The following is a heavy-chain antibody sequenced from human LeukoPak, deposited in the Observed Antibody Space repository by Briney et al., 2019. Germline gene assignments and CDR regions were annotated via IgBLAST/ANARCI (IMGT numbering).Heavy chain of an antibody. Sequence: GGSLRLSCEASGFTFTTYTIHWVRQAPGKGLEYVSAVVGNGGTTYYANSVKGRFTISRDNSKNTVYLQMGSLRAEDTAMYYCARERAYYHFDYWGQGALVTASS. CDR1: GFTFTTYT. CDR2: VVGNGGTT. J-gene: IGHJ4*02. CDR3: ARERAYYHFDY. V-gene: IGHV3-64*01. D-gene: IGHD3-10*01.